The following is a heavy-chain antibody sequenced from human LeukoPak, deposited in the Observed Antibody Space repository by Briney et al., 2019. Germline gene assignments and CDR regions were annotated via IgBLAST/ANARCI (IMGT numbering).Heavy chain of an antibody. V-gene: IGHV1-2*02. CDR3: AGGGFYSNYRWVELHFDY. CDR2: MNPNSGGT. D-gene: IGHD4-11*01. CDR1: GYTFTSYD. Sequence: GASVKVSCRASGYTFTSYDINWVRQATGQGLEWMGWMNPNSGGTHYAQKFQGRVTMTRDTSVNTVYMELSRLTSDDTAVYYCAGGGFYSNYRWVELHFDYWGQGTLVTVSS. J-gene: IGHJ4*02.